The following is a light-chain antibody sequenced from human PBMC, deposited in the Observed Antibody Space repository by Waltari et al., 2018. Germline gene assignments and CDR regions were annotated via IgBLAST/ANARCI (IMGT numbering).Light chain of an antibody. CDR3: QQYNYWPIS. J-gene: IGKJ5*01. V-gene: IGKV3-15*01. CDR1: RSVHIT. CDR2: DAS. Sequence: LVMTQSPSTLSVSPGASVTLSCRAGRSVHITVAWYQTKPGPAPRLLIHDASSDATGVPARFRAGGSGTDFTLTISSLQSEDSAVYYCQQYNYWPISFGQGTRLEIK.